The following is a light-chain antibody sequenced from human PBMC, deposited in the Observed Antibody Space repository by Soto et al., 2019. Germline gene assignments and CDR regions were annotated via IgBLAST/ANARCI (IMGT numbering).Light chain of an antibody. CDR3: QQYGSSPGLFT. V-gene: IGKV3-20*01. CDR2: GAS. CDR1: QSVSSSY. Sequence: EIVLTQSPGTLSLSPGERATLSCRASQSVSSSYLAWYQQKPGQAPRLLIYGASSRATGIPDRFSGSGSGTDLTLTISRLEPEDFAVYYCQQYGSSPGLFTFGPGTKVDIK. J-gene: IGKJ3*01.